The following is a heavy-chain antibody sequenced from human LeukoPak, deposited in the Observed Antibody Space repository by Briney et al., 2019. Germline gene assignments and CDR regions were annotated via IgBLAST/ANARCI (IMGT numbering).Heavy chain of an antibody. J-gene: IGHJ6*03. CDR2: INSDGSRT. V-gene: IGHV3-74*01. Sequence: GGSLRLSCAASGFTFSSYWMHWVRQAPGKGLVWVSRINSDGSRTSYADSVKGRFTISRDNAKNTLYLQMNSLRAEDTAVYYCARVGSVLLGYYMDVWGKGTTVTISS. CDR1: GFTFSSYW. CDR3: ARVGSVLLGYYMDV. D-gene: IGHD1-26*01.